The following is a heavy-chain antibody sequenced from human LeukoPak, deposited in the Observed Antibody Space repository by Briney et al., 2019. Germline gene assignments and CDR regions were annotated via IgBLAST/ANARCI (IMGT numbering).Heavy chain of an antibody. V-gene: IGHV4-4*09. D-gene: IGHD2-2*01. CDR3: ARGSSICDI. CDR2: IYTSGST. J-gene: IGHJ3*02. CDR1: GFTFSTYS. Sequence: LRLSCAASGFTFSTYSMSWIRQPPGKGLEWIGYIYTSGSTNYNPSLKSRVTISVDTSKNQFSLKLSSVTAADTAVYYCARGSSICDIWGQGTMVTVSS.